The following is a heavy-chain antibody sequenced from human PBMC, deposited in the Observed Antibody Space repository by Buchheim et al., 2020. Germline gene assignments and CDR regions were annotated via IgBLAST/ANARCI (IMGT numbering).Heavy chain of an antibody. J-gene: IGHJ4*02. CDR1: GFTFSSYA. CDR3: AREEDCTSGNCHRGKFDY. Sequence: QVQLVESGGGVVQPGRSLRLSCAASGFTFSSYALHWVRQAPGKGLEWVSAIWYDGSNRYYADSVKGRFTISRDNSKNTLFLQVSSLRAEDTAVYYCAREEDCTSGNCHRGKFDYWGQGTL. D-gene: IGHD2-8*01. V-gene: IGHV3-33*01. CDR2: IWYDGSNR.